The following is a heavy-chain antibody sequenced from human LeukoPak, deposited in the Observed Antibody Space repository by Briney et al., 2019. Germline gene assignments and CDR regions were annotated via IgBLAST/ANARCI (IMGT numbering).Heavy chain of an antibody. V-gene: IGHV4-30-2*01. CDR3: ARRPTSGGWSVRGKGGTRLYYFDY. CDR1: GGSISSGGYY. D-gene: IGHD6-19*01. J-gene: IGHJ4*02. CDR2: INHSGST. Sequence: PSQTLSLTCAVSGGSISSGGYYWSWIRQPPGKGLEWIGEINHSGSTNYNPSLKSRVTISVDTSKNQFSLKLSSVTAADTAVYYCARRPTSGGWSVRGKGGTRLYYFDYWGQGTLVTVSS.